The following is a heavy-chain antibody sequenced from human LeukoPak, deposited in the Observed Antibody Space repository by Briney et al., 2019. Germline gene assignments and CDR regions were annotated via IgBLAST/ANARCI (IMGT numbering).Heavy chain of an antibody. Sequence: SQTLSLTCTVSGGSISSGDYYWSWIRQPPGKGLEWIGYIYYSGSTYYNPSLKSRVTISVDTSKNQFSLKLSSVTAADTAVYYCVRAAPLLIVVGYFDYWGQGTLVTVSS. CDR2: IYYSGST. J-gene: IGHJ4*02. CDR1: GGSISSGDYY. V-gene: IGHV4-30-4*08. CDR3: VRAAPLLIVVGYFDY. D-gene: IGHD2-2*01.